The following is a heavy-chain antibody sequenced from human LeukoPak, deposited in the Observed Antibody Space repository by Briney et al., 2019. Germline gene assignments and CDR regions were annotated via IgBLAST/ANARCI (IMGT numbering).Heavy chain of an antibody. Sequence: SETLSLPCTVSGGSISSSSYYWGWIRQPPGKGLEWTGSIYYSGSTYYNPSLKSRVTISVDTSKNQFSLKLSSVTAADTAVYYCARVSGWFTNWFDPWGQGTLVTVSS. CDR3: ARVSGWFTNWFDP. J-gene: IGHJ5*02. CDR1: GGSISSSSYY. CDR2: IYYSGST. V-gene: IGHV4-39*01. D-gene: IGHD6-19*01.